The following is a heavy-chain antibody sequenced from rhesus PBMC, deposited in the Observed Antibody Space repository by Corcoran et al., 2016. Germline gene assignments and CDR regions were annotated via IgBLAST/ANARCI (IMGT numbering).Heavy chain of an antibody. CDR2: VDPEDGEA. CDR3: AASSWSYGLDS. D-gene: IGHD6-13*01. CDR1: GYTFTDYY. V-gene: IGHV1-111*02. Sequence: EVQLVQSGAEVKKPGASVKISCKASGYTFTDYYLHWVRQAPGKGLEWMGRVDPEDGEAIHAQKCQDRVTSTADTSTDTAYMELSSLRSEDTAVYYWAASSWSYGLDSWGQGVVVTVSS. J-gene: IGHJ6*01.